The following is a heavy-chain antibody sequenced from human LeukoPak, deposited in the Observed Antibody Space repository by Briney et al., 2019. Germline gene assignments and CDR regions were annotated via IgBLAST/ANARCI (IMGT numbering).Heavy chain of an antibody. V-gene: IGHV1-24*01. J-gene: IGHJ6*02. Sequence: ASVKVSCKVSGYTLTELSMHWVRQAPGKGLEWMGGFDPEDGETIYAQKFQGRVTMTEDTSTDTAYMGLSSLRSEDTAVYYCARLQWELSGYYYYGMDVWGQGTTVTVSS. CDR2: FDPEDGET. CDR1: GYTLTELS. D-gene: IGHD1-26*01. CDR3: ARLQWELSGYYYYGMDV.